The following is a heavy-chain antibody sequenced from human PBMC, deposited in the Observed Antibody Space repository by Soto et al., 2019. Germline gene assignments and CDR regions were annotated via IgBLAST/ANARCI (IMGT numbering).Heavy chain of an antibody. CDR2: IYHSGST. D-gene: IGHD2-21*01. J-gene: IGHJ6*02. CDR1: GGSISSGGYS. V-gene: IGHV4-30-2*01. Sequence: KPSETLSLTCAVSGGSISSGGYSWSWIRQPPGKGLEWIGYIYHSGSTYYNPSLKSRVTISVDRSKNQFSLKLSSVTAADTAVYYCAASCVGCGGFNYYGMDVWGQGTTVTVSS. CDR3: AASCVGCGGFNYYGMDV.